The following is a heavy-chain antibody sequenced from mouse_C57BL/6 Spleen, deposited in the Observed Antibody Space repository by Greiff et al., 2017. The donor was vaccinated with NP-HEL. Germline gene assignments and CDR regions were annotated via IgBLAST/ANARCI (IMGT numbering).Heavy chain of an antibody. J-gene: IGHJ2*01. Sequence: VQLQQSGPELVKPGASVKISCKASGYAFSSSWMNWVKQRPGKGLEWIGRIYPGDGDTNYNGKFKGKATLTADKSSSTAYMQLSSLTSEDSAVYFCASRWFDYWGQCTTLTVSS. CDR1: GYAFSSSW. V-gene: IGHV1-82*01. D-gene: IGHD2-3*01. CDR2: IYPGDGDT. CDR3: ASRWFDY.